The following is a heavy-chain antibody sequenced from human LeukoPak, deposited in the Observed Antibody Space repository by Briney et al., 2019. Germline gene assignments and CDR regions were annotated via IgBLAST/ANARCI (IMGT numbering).Heavy chain of an antibody. CDR1: GFTFSSYW. Sequence: GGSLRLSCAASGFTFSSYWMSWVRQAPGKGLEWVANIKQDGSEKYYVDSVKGRFTISRDNSKNTLYLRMNSLRAEDTAVYYCAKEGSFVLPSYWGQGTLVTVSS. D-gene: IGHD3-3*02. J-gene: IGHJ4*02. V-gene: IGHV3-7*03. CDR3: AKEGSFVLPSY. CDR2: IKQDGSEK.